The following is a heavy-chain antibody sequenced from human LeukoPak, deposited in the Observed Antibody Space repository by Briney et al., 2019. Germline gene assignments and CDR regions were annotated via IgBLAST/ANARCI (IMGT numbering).Heavy chain of an antibody. V-gene: IGHV1-3*03. CDR3: ARARYDYVWGSYRSILDY. CDR1: GYTFTSYA. Sequence: ASVKVSCKASGYTFTSYAMHWVRQAPGQRLEWMGWINAGNGNTKYSQEFQGRVTITRDTSASTAYMALSSLRSEDMAVYYCARARYDYVWGSYRSILDYWGQGTLVTVSS. J-gene: IGHJ4*02. D-gene: IGHD3-16*02. CDR2: INAGNGNT.